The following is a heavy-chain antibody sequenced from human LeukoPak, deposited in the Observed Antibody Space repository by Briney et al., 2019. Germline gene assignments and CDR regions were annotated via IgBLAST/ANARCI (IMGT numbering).Heavy chain of an antibody. D-gene: IGHD2-2*01. CDR1: GGSFSDYF. CDR2: INHRGIT. Sequence: SETLSLTCVVYGGSFSDYFWSWIRQPPGKGLEWIGEINHRGITNYNPSLTSRVTISVDTSKNQFSLNLTSLTAADTAVYYCARRSTSCLDYWGQGTLVTVSS. V-gene: IGHV4-34*01. J-gene: IGHJ4*02. CDR3: ARRSTSCLDY.